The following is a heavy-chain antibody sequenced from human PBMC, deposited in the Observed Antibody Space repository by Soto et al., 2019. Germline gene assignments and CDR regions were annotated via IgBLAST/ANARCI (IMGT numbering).Heavy chain of an antibody. J-gene: IGHJ4*01. CDR2: VYHNGIM. CDR1: VGSISSGYY. Sequence: SETLSLTCTVSVGSISSGYYWGWVRQAPGKGLEWLGSVYHNGIMFHNPSFQSRVTISVDTSKNQFSLNLRSVTAADTAVYYCAALWFGELAFNYWGHGILVTVSS. CDR3: AALWFGELAFNY. V-gene: IGHV4-38-2*02. D-gene: IGHD3-10*01.